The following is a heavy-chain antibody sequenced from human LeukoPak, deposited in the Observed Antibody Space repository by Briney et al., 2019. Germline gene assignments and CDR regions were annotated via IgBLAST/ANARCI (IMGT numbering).Heavy chain of an antibody. CDR3: ASPGVGGDYAFDI. D-gene: IGHD2-21*02. V-gene: IGHV1-69*02. CDR1: GGTFSSYT. CDR2: IIPILGIA. J-gene: IGHJ3*02. Sequence: ASVKVSCKASGGTFSSYTISWVRQAPGQGLEWMGRIIPILGIANYAQKFQGRVTITADKPTSTAYMELSSLRSEDTAVYYCASPGVGGDYAFDIWGQGTMVTVSS.